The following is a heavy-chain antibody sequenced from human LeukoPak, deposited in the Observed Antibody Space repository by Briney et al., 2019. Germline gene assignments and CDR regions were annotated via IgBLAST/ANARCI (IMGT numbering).Heavy chain of an antibody. V-gene: IGHV1-3*01. D-gene: IGHD3-10*01. CDR1: GYTFTSYA. CDR2: INAGNGNT. Sequence: ASVKVSCKASGYTFTSYAMHWVRQAPGQRLEWMGWINAGNGNTKCSEKFQGRVTITRDTSASTAYMELSSLRSEDTAVYFCAPYYGSGSYHSDYYYYDMYVWGKGTTVTVSS. CDR3: APYYGSGSYHSDYYYYDMYV. J-gene: IGHJ6*04.